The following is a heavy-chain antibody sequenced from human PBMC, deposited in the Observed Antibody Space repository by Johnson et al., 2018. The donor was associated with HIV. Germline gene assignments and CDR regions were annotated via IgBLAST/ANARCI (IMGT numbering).Heavy chain of an antibody. CDR2: ISYDGSNK. CDR1: GFTFSSYA. CDR3: ARVHSGGAFDI. V-gene: IGHV3-30*04. Sequence: QVQLVESRGVLVQPVGSLRLSCAASGFTFSSYAMHWVRQAPGKGLEWVAVISYDGSNKYYADSVKGRFTISRDNSKKMVYLQMNSLRAEDTAVYYCARVHSGGAFDIWGHGTMVTVS. J-gene: IGHJ3*02.